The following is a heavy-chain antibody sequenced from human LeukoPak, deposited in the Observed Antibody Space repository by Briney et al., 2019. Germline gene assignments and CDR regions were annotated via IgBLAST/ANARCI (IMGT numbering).Heavy chain of an antibody. J-gene: IGHJ4*02. Sequence: ASMKVSCKASGYTFTGYYMHWVRQAPGQGLEWMGWINPNSGGTNYAQEFQGRVTMTRDTSISTAYMELSRLRSDDTAVYYCARRPRAVAGIDYWGQGTLVTVSS. V-gene: IGHV1-2*02. CDR2: INPNSGGT. D-gene: IGHD6-19*01. CDR1: GYTFTGYY. CDR3: ARRPRAVAGIDY.